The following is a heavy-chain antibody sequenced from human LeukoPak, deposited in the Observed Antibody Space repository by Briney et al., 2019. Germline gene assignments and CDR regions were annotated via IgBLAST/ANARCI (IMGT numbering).Heavy chain of an antibody. J-gene: IGHJ3*02. CDR1: GGSISSGGYY. V-gene: IGHV4-61*02. CDR3: ARAPRRVGATRNAFDI. D-gene: IGHD1-26*01. Sequence: PSETLSLTCTVSGGSISSGGYYWSWIRQPAGKGLEWIGRIYTSGNTNYNPSLKSRATISVDTSKNQFSLELSSVTAADTAVYYCARAPRRVGATRNAFDIWGQGTMVTVSS. CDR2: IYTSGNT.